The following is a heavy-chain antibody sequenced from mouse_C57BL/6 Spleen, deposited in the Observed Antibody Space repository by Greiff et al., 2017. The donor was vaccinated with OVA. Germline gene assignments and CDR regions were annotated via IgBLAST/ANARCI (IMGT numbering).Heavy chain of an antibody. D-gene: IGHD4-1*01. CDR1: GYAFSSSW. J-gene: IGHJ2*01. CDR2: IYPGDGDT. Sequence: QVQLKESGPELVKPGASVKISCKASGYAFSSSWMNWVKQRPGKGLEWIGRIYPGDGDTNYNGKFKGKATLTADKSSSTAYMQLSSLTSEDSAVYFCAREDWESLDYWGQGTTLTVSS. CDR3: AREDWESLDY. V-gene: IGHV1-82*01.